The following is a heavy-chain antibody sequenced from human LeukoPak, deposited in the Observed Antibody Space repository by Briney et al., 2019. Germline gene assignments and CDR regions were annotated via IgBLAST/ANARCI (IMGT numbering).Heavy chain of an antibody. Sequence: GGSLRLSCAASGFTFGSYAMNWVRQAPGKGLEWVSAISGSSSDTNYADSMKGRFTISRDNAKNSLFLQMNSLRAEDTAVYYCARVRGSHSFDFWGQGTLVTVSS. CDR3: ARVRGSHSFDF. D-gene: IGHD1-26*01. CDR2: ISGSSSDT. V-gene: IGHV3-21*01. J-gene: IGHJ4*02. CDR1: GFTFGSYA.